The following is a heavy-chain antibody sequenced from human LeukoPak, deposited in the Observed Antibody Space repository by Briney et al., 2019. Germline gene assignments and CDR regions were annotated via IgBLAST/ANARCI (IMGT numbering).Heavy chain of an antibody. V-gene: IGHV7-4-1*02. CDR3: ARMNRYASNYGMDV. Sequence: ASVKVSCKASGYTFTNYAMNWVRQAPGQGLEWVGWINTNTGNPTYAQGFTGRFVFSLDTSVSTAYLQISSLKAEDTAIYYCARMNRYASNYGMDVWGQGTTVTVSS. J-gene: IGHJ6*02. CDR2: INTNTGNP. CDR1: GYTFTNYA. D-gene: IGHD2-8*01.